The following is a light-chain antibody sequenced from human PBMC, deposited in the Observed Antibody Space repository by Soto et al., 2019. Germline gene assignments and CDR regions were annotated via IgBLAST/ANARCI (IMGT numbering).Light chain of an antibody. CDR2: AVS. V-gene: IGLV2-14*03. Sequence: QSALTQPASVSGSPGQSITISCSGTSSDIGSYNHVAWYQQFPGKSPKLMIYAVSVRPPGVSDRFSGSKSGITASLTISGLQTEDEADYYCISYTDRQSYLFGTGTKLTVL. CDR1: SSDIGSYNH. J-gene: IGLJ1*01. CDR3: ISYTDRQSYL.